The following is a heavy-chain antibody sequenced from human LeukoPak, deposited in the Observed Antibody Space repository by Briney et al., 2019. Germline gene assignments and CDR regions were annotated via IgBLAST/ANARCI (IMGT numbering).Heavy chain of an antibody. V-gene: IGHV3-7*04. CDR3: TRVGYIDEGIDY. Sequence: GGSLRLSCGGSGFTFSSYWMSWVRQVPGKGLEWVANINQDGSEKYYVDSVKGRFTISRDNAKSSLYLQMNSLRAEDTAIYYCTRVGYIDEGIDYWGQGTLVTVSS. CDR2: INQDGSEK. J-gene: IGHJ4*02. D-gene: IGHD5-24*01. CDR1: GFTFSSYW.